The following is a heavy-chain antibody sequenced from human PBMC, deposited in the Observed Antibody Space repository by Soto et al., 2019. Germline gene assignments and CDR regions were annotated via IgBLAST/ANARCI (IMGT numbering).Heavy chain of an antibody. J-gene: IGHJ3*02. D-gene: IGHD3-3*01. V-gene: IGHV1-2*02. Sequence: QLHLVQSGAVVKKPGASVTVSCSASGYPVTADYMHWVRQAPGRGLEWMGGINPATGAAKYTQTFQGRVTMTSDTSTSTVFMELSGLTSEDTAVFYCARGGGVGVAGSAAFDMWGQGTLVTVSS. CDR3: ARGGGVGVAGSAAFDM. CDR1: GYPVTADY. CDR2: INPATGAA.